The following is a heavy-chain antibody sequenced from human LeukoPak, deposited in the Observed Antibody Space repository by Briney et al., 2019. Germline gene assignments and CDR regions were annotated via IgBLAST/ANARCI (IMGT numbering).Heavy chain of an antibody. J-gene: IGHJ5*02. CDR3: VRDGEGVAISVNYWFDP. Sequence: ASVKVPCKASGFTFTSYDINWVRRASGQGLEWMGWMNPNNGNTGYAQKFQGRVTMTRDTSISTAYMELRGLRSEDTAVYYCVRDGEGVAISVNYWFDPWGQGTLVTVS. CDR1: GFTFTSYD. CDR2: MNPNNGNT. D-gene: IGHD3-10*01. V-gene: IGHV1-8*01.